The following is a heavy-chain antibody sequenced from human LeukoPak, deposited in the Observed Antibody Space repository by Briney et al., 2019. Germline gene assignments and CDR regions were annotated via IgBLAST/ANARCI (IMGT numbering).Heavy chain of an antibody. J-gene: IGHJ4*02. V-gene: IGHV4-39*07. CDR1: GGSISSSSFY. CDR3: ARNLGRQWLATFDH. CDR2: IYYSGST. D-gene: IGHD6-19*01. Sequence: KASETLSLTCTVSGGSISSSSFYWGWIRQPPGKELEWIGTIYYSGSTYYNPSLKSRVTISIDTSKNQLSLKVNSVTAADTAVYYCARNLGRQWLATFDHWGQGTLVTVSS.